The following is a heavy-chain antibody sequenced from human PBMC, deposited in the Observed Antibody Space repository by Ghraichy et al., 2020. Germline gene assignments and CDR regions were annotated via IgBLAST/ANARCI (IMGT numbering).Heavy chain of an antibody. V-gene: IGHV4-34*01. CDR3: ARGGFRHPH. CDR1: GGSFSGYY. J-gene: IGHJ4*02. CDR2: INHSGST. Sequence: SETLSLTCAVYGGSFSGYYWSWIRQPPGKGLEWIGEINHSGSTNYNPSLKSRVTISVDTSKNQFSLKLSSVTAADTAVYYCARGGFRHPHWGQGTLVTVSS.